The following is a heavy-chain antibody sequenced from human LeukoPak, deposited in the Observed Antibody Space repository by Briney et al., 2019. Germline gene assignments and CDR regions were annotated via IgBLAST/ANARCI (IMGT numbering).Heavy chain of an antibody. CDR1: GGTFSSYA. Sequence: ASVKVSCKASGGTFSSYAISWVRQAPGQGLEWMGWINTNTGNPTYAQGFTGRFVFSLDTSVSTAYLQISSLKAEDTAVYYCARELNTRVGARSYGYWGQGTLVTVSS. CDR3: ARELNTRVGARSYGY. D-gene: IGHD1-26*01. J-gene: IGHJ4*02. CDR2: INTNTGNP. V-gene: IGHV7-4-1*02.